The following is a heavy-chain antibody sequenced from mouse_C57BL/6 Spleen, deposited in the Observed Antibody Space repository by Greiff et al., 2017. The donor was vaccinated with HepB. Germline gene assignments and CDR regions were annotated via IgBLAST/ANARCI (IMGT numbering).Heavy chain of an antibody. V-gene: IGHV1-50*01. CDR2: IDPSDSYT. D-gene: IGHD3-2*02. J-gene: IGHJ2*01. CDR1: GYTFTSYW. Sequence: QVQLQQPGAEIVKPGASVKLSCKASGYTFTSYWMQWVKQRPGQGLEWIGEIDPSDSYTNYNQKFKGKATLTVDTSSSTAYMQLSSLTSEDSAVYYCAARTPTAQAKDYWIQGTTLTVSS. CDR3: AARTPTAQAKDY.